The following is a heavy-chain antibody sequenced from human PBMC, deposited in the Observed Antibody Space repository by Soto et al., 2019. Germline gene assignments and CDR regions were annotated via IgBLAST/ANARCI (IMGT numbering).Heavy chain of an antibody. V-gene: IGHV1-8*01. CDR1: GYTFTSYD. CDR2: MNPNSGNT. J-gene: IGHJ6*03. CDR3: ARGYAMAGGYYYYYMDV. D-gene: IGHD3-10*01. Sequence: GASVKVSCKASGYTFTSYDINWVRQATGQGLEWMGWMNPNSGNTGYAQKFQGRVTMTRNTSISTAYMELSSLRSEDTAVYYCARGYAMAGGYYYYYMDVWGKGTTVTVSS.